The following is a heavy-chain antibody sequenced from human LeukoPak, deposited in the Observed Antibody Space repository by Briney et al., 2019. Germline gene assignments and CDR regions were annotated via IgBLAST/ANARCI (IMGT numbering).Heavy chain of an antibody. D-gene: IGHD6-19*01. Sequence: SETLSLTCTVSGGSISISSYYWGWIRQPPGKGLEWIGSIYYSGSTYYNPSLKSRFTIPVDTSKNQFSLKLSSVTAADTAVYYCASRGVMSSYYFDYWGQGTLVTVSS. V-gene: IGHV4-39*01. CDR2: IYYSGST. CDR3: ASRGVMSSYYFDY. J-gene: IGHJ4*02. CDR1: GGSISISSYY.